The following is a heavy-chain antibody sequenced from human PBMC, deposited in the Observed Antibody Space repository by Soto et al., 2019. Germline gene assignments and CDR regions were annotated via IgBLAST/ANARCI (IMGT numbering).Heavy chain of an antibody. Sequence: GGSLRLSCAASGFTFSTFWMDWVRQTPGKGLEWVANINQDGSEKNYVNSVKGRFTIYRDNAKNSLYLQMSSLTAEDSALYYCSRSLNSWGQGTLVTVSS. CDR2: INQDGSEK. CDR3: SRSLNS. CDR1: GFTFSTFW. J-gene: IGHJ4*02. V-gene: IGHV3-7*01.